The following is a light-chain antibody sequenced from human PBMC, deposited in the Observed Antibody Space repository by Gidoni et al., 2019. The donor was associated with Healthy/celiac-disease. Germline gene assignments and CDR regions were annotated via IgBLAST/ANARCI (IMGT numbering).Light chain of an antibody. CDR2: AAS. J-gene: IGKJ4*01. V-gene: IGKV1-39*01. CDR1: QRTSSY. Sequence: DSQMTQSPSSLSASGGDRVTITCRASQRTSSYLNWYQQKPGQAPKLLIYAASSLQRGVPTRFSGSGSGTASNLTISSLQPEDFATYYCQQSYSPLLTFXGXTKVEIK. CDR3: QQSYSPLLT.